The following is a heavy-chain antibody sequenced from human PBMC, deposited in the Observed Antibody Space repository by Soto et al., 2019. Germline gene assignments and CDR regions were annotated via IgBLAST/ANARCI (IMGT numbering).Heavy chain of an antibody. V-gene: IGHV4-34*01. CDR2: INHSGST. D-gene: IGHD2-2*01. CDR1: GGSFSGYY. Sequence: QVQLQQWGAGLLKPSETLSLTCAVYGGSFSGYYWSWIRQPPGKGLEWIGEINHSGSTNYNPSLTSRVTISVDTSKNQFSLKLSSVTAADTAVYYCARGGGRYCSSTSCYSSNWGQGTLVTVSS. CDR3: ARGGGRYCSSTSCYSSN. J-gene: IGHJ4*02.